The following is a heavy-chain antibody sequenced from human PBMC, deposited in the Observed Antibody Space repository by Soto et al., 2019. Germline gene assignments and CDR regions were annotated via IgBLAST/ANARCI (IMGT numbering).Heavy chain of an antibody. V-gene: IGHV4-34*01. CDR1: GGSFSGYY. D-gene: IGHD1-1*01. CDR2: INHSGST. CDR3: ARGPGTL. Sequence: SETLSLTCAVYGGSFSGYYWSWIRQPPGKGLEWIGEINHSGSTNYNPSLKSRVTISVDTSKNQFSLKLSSVTAADTAVYYCARGPGTLWGQGTLVTVSS. J-gene: IGHJ4*02.